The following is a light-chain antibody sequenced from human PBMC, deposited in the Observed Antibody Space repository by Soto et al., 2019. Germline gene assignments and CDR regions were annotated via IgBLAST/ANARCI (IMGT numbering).Light chain of an antibody. Sequence: EIVVTQSPLSLPVTPGEPASISCRSSQSLMHTNGYNYLDWYRQKPGQSPQLLIYLGSNRASGVPDRFSGSGSGTDFTLKISRVEADDVGVYYCMQQLQARTFVQGTKVEIK. CDR2: LGS. CDR3: MQQLQART. V-gene: IGKV2-28*01. J-gene: IGKJ1*01. CDR1: QSLMHTNGYNY.